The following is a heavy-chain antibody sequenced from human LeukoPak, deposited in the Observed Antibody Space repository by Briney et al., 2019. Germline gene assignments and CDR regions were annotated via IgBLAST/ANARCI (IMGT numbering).Heavy chain of an antibody. D-gene: IGHD2-2*01. CDR1: GFTFSDYY. Sequence: PGGSLRLSCAASGFTFSDYYMSWIRQAPGKGLEWVSYISSSGSTIYYADSVKGRFTISRDNAKNSLYLQMNSLRAEDTAVYYCARVNDCSSTSCDLYYYYMDVWGKGITVTVSS. CDR3: ARVNDCSSTSCDLYYYYMDV. CDR2: ISSSGSTI. V-gene: IGHV3-11*04. J-gene: IGHJ6*03.